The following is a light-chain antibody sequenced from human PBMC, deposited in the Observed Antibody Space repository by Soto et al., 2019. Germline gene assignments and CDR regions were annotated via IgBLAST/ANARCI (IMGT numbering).Light chain of an antibody. Sequence: DLQMTQSPSSVSASVGDRVTITCRASQGISSWLAWYQQKPGKDPKLLLYAASSLQSGVPSRFSGSGSGTEFTLTISSLQPEDLATYYCQQVKSYPWTFGQGTKVDI. CDR3: QQVKSYPWT. CDR2: AAS. CDR1: QGISSW. V-gene: IGKV1-12*01. J-gene: IGKJ1*01.